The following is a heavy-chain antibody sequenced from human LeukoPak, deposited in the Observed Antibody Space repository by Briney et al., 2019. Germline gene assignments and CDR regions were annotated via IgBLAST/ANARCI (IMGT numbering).Heavy chain of an antibody. CDR2: IRYDGSNK. Sequence: GGSLRLSCAASGFTFSSYGMHWVRQAPGKGLEWVAFIRYDGSNKYYADSVKGRSTISRDNSKNTLYLQMNSLRAEDTAVYHCAKDPRGYSYGLFDYWGQGTLVTVSS. J-gene: IGHJ4*02. CDR1: GFTFSSYG. CDR3: AKDPRGYSYGLFDY. D-gene: IGHD5-18*01. V-gene: IGHV3-30*02.